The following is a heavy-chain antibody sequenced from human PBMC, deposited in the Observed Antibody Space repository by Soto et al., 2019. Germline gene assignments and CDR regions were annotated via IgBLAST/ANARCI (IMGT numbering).Heavy chain of an antibody. D-gene: IGHD6-25*01. V-gene: IGHV1-18*01. J-gene: IGHJ4*02. CDR1: GYSFTNYV. CDR2: ISAYSGNT. Sequence: QVHLVQSGAEVKKPGASVKVSCKAPGYSFTNYVITWVRQAPVQGLEWMGWISAYSGNTDYAQKFQGRVTMTTDTSTSTAYMELRSLRSDDTAVYFCATDSSAAMVDYWGQGTLVTVSS. CDR3: ATDSSAAMVDY.